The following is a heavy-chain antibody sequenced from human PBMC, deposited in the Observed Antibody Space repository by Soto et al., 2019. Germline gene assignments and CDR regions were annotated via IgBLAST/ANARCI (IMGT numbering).Heavy chain of an antibody. V-gene: IGHV3-23*01. J-gene: IGHJ6*02. Sequence: PGGSLRLSCAASGFTFGTYAMTWVRQAPGKGLERVSVITGSGSSSYYADSVKGRFTISRDNSKNTLYLQMKSLRAEDTAVYYCAKMGFRSSTGSYDYTMGVWGQGTTVTVSS. CDR1: GFTFGTYA. CDR3: AKMGFRSSTGSYDYTMGV. D-gene: IGHD5-12*01. CDR2: ITGSGSSS.